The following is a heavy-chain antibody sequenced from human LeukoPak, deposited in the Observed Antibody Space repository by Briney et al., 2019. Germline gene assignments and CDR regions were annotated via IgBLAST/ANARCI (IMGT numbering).Heavy chain of an antibody. D-gene: IGHD3-10*01. Sequence: GASVKVSCKASGYTFTGYYKHWVRQAPGQGLEWMGWINPNSGGTNYAQKFQGGVTMTRDTSISTAYMELSRLRSDDTAVYYCARCRRRYYGSGTLDYWGQGTLVTVSS. CDR2: INPNSGGT. V-gene: IGHV1-2*02. CDR3: ARCRRRYYGSGTLDY. J-gene: IGHJ4*02. CDR1: GYTFTGYY.